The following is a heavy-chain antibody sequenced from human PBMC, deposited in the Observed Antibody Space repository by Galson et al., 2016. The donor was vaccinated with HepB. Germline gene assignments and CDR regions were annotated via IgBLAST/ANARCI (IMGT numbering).Heavy chain of an antibody. D-gene: IGHD2-15*01. CDR1: GFTFSTFW. V-gene: IGHV3-7*03. CDR3: AASVVSDGGTRYFPY. J-gene: IGHJ1*01. Sequence: SLRLSCATSGFTFSTFWMNWVRQTPGKGLEWVANTNQDGSEKSYVDSVKGRFTISRDNAESSLHLQMNSLRVEDTAVYYCAASVVSDGGTRYFPYWNQGTLVTVSS. CDR2: TNQDGSEK.